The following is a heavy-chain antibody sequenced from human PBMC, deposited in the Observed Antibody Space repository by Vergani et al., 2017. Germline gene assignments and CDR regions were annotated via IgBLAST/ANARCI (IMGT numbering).Heavy chain of an antibody. V-gene: IGHV3-21*01. CDR1: GFTFSHYS. CDR3: VGDVRVSRT. CDR2: ISGNNDDV. Sequence: EVELLESGGGLVRPGGSLSLSCVASGFTFSHYSMNWFRRAPGKGLEWVSSISGNNDDVYYADSVKGRFTISRDNAKNSLYLDMSSLRAEDTAVYYCVGDVRVSRTWGQGTLVAVSS. J-gene: IGHJ3*01.